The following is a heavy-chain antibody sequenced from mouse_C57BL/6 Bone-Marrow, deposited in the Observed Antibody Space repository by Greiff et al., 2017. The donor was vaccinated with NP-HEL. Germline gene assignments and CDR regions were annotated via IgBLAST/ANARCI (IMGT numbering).Heavy chain of an antibody. J-gene: IGHJ1*03. V-gene: IGHV1-19*01. Sequence: VQLQQSGPVLVKPGASVKMSCKASGYTFTDYYMNWVKQSHGKSLEWIGVINPYNGGTSYNQKFKGKATLTVDKSSSTAYMELNSLTSEDSAVYYCARSNYGSSYVGWYFDVWGTGTTVTVSS. CDR3: ARSNYGSSYVGWYFDV. D-gene: IGHD1-1*01. CDR1: GYTFTDYY. CDR2: INPYNGGT.